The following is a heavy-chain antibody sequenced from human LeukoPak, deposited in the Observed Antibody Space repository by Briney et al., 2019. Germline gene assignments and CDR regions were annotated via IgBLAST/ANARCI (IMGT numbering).Heavy chain of an antibody. CDR3: ARDVTYYGADWFDP. CDR2: ISSTASTI. CDR1: GFTFSSYG. J-gene: IGHJ5*02. Sequence: GGSLRLSCAASGFTFSSYGMNWVRQAPGKGLEWVSYISSTASTIYYADSVKGRFTISRDNAKNSLFLQMNSLRAEDTAVYYCARDVTYYGADWFDPWGQGTLVTVSS. D-gene: IGHD4-17*01. V-gene: IGHV3-48*04.